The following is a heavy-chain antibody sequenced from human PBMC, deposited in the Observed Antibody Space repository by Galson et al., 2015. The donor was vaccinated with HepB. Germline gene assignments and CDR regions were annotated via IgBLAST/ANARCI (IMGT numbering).Heavy chain of an antibody. Sequence: SLRLSCAASGFTFSSYGMHWVRQAPGKGLEWVAVIWYDGSDKYYADSVKGRLTISRDNSKNTVYLQMNSLRAEDTAVCYCARDRGYSGYGRGPCDYWGQGTLVTVSS. CDR2: IWYDGSDK. CDR3: ARDRGYSGYGRGPCDY. CDR1: GFTFSSYG. V-gene: IGHV3-33*08. D-gene: IGHD5-12*01. J-gene: IGHJ4*02.